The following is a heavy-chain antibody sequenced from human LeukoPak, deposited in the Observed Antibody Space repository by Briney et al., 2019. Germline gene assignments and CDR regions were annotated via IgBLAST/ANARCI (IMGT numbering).Heavy chain of an antibody. CDR3: AREHECSSTSCSEFYYYYYMDV. CDR1: GGSFSGYY. Sequence: KPSETLSLTCAVYGGSFSGYYWSWIRQPPGKGLEWIGEINHSGSTNYNPSLKSRVTISVDTSKNQFSLKMSSVTAADTAVYYSAREHECSSTSCSEFYYYYYMDVWGKGTTVTVSS. CDR2: INHSGST. J-gene: IGHJ6*03. V-gene: IGHV4-34*01. D-gene: IGHD2-2*01.